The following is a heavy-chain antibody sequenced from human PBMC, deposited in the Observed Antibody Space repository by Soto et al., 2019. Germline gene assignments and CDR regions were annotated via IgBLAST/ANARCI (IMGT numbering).Heavy chain of an antibody. CDR2: IWYDGTK. D-gene: IGHD3-9*01. Sequence: GGSLRLSCAASGFSFSIYGMHWVRQAPGKGLEWVALIWYDGTKTYADSVKGRFIISRDDSKNTLSLQMNSLSGDDTAVYYCARETDEYNSLTAYYSRRLDYWGQGTKVTVSS. CDR1: GFSFSIYG. J-gene: IGHJ4*02. V-gene: IGHV3-33*08. CDR3: ARETDEYNSLTAYYSRRLDY.